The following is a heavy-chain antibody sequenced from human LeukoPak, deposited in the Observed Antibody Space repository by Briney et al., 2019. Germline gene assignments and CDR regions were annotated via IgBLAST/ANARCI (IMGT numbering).Heavy chain of an antibody. CDR1: GFTFRSYA. J-gene: IGHJ4*02. V-gene: IGHV3-64D*09. Sequence: GGSLRLSCSASGFTFRSYAMQWVRQAPGKGLEYVSAISSNGGSTYYAASVKGRFTISRDNSKNTLYLQMSSLRGEDTAVYYCVKDQSYCSGGSCYYYFDHWGQGTLVTVSS. CDR2: ISSNGGST. D-gene: IGHD2-15*01. CDR3: VKDQSYCSGGSCYYYFDH.